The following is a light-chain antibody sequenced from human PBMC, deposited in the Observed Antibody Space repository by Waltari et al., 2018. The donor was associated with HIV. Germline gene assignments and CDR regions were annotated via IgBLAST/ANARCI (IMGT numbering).Light chain of an antibody. CDR3: QQRSTWPST. CDR1: QSVSNF. J-gene: IGKJ3*01. V-gene: IGKV3-11*01. Sequence: IVLTQPPATLSLSPGERATLSCRASQSVSNFLACYQQKPGQAPSLLIYDASKSATGIPARFSGSGSGTDFTLTISSLEPEDFAVYYCQQRSTWPSTFGPGTKVDIK. CDR2: DAS.